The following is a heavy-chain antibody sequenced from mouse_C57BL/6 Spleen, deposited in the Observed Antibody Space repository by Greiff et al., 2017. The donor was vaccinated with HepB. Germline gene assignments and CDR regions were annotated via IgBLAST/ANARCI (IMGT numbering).Heavy chain of an antibody. Sequence: QVQLQQSGAELVRPGTSVKVSCKASGYAFTNYLIEWVKQRPGQGLEWIGVINPGSGGTNYNEKFKGKATLTADKSSSTAYMQHSSLTSEDSAVYCCARVYGSSRGYAMDYWGQGTSVTVSS. CDR2: INPGSGGT. CDR3: ARVYGSSRGYAMDY. D-gene: IGHD1-1*01. V-gene: IGHV1-54*01. CDR1: GYAFTNYL. J-gene: IGHJ4*01.